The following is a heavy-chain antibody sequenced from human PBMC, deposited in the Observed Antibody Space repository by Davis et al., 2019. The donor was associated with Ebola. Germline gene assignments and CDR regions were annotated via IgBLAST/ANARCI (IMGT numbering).Heavy chain of an antibody. CDR1: GGSFSGFY. CDR3: ARGRPFF. Sequence: GSLRLSCAVYGGSFSGFYWSWIRQAPGKGLEWIGEIDHSGSTNYNPSLKSRLTISVDTSKNQFSLSLSSVTAADTAVYYCARGRPFFWGQGTLVTVSS. V-gene: IGHV4-34*01. CDR2: IDHSGST. J-gene: IGHJ4*02. D-gene: IGHD2/OR15-2a*01.